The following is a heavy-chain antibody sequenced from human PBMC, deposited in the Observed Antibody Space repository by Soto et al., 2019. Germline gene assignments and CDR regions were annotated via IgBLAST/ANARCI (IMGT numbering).Heavy chain of an antibody. CDR1: GYSFTSYW. CDR2: IYPGDSDT. V-gene: IGHV5-51*01. CDR3: ARQGSVVVPAAREYYYYYMDV. Sequence: GESLKISCKGSGYSFTSYWIGWVRQMPGKGLEWMGIIYPGDSDTRYSPSFQGQVTISADKSISTAYLQWSSLKASATGMYYCARQGSVVVPAAREYYYYYMDVWGKGTTVTVSS. J-gene: IGHJ6*03. D-gene: IGHD2-2*01.